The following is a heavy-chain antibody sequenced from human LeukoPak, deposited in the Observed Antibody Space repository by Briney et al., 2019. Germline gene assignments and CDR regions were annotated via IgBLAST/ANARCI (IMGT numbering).Heavy chain of an antibody. CDR2: IKQDGSEK. CDR1: GFTFSNYA. CDR3: ARGLESAVSFDY. Sequence: GGSLRLSCAASGFTFSNYAMSWVRQAPGKGLEWVANIKQDGSEKYYVDSMKGRFTISRDNAKNSLYLQMNSLRAEDTAVYYCARGLESAVSFDYWGQGTLATVSS. V-gene: IGHV3-7*01. J-gene: IGHJ4*02.